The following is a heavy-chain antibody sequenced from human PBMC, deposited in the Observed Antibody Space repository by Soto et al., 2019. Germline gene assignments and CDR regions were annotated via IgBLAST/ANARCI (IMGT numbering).Heavy chain of an antibody. CDR3: ARDTGHIVVVPAAMSDAFDI. D-gene: IGHD2-2*01. Sequence: ASVKVSCKASGYTFTSYGISWVRQAPGQGLEWMGWISAYNGNTNYAQKLQGRVTMTTDTSTSTAYMELRSLRSDDTAVYYCARDTGHIVVVPAAMSDAFDIWGQGTMVTVSS. CDR2: ISAYNGNT. J-gene: IGHJ3*02. V-gene: IGHV1-18*01. CDR1: GYTFTSYG.